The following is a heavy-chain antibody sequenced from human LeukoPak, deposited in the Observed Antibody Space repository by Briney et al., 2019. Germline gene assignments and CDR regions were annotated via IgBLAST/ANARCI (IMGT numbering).Heavy chain of an antibody. Sequence: GGSLRLSCAASGFTFDDYAMHWVRQAPGKGLEWVSGISWNSGSIGYADSVKGRFTISRDNAKNSLYLQMNSLRAEDTAVYYCARDRKVRGVAHGMDVWGQGTTVTVSS. CDR1: GFTFDDYA. CDR3: ARDRKVRGVAHGMDV. V-gene: IGHV3-9*01. CDR2: ISWNSGSI. D-gene: IGHD3-10*01. J-gene: IGHJ6*02.